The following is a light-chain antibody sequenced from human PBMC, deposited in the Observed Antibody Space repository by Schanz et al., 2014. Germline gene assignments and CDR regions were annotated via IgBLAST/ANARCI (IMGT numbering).Light chain of an antibody. V-gene: IGKV3-20*01. CDR1: QGVNSNY. CDR2: GAS. CDR3: QQYLTWPIT. Sequence: EIVLTQSPGTLSLSPGERATLSCRASQGVNSNYLAWSQQKPGQPPRLLIYGASSRATGIPARFSGSGSGPELPLTISSLNSEDFAVYYCQQYLTWPITFGQGTRLEIK. J-gene: IGKJ5*01.